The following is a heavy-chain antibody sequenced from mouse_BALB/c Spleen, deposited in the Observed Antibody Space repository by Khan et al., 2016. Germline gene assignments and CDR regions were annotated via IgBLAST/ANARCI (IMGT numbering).Heavy chain of an antibody. Sequence: QVRLQQSGAELAKPGASVKMSCKASGYTFTSYWMHWVKQRPGQGLEWIGYINPSTGYTEYTQKFKDKATLTADKSCSTAYMQLSSLTSEDSAVYDCATSYYYGSSYYAMDYWGQGTSVTVSS. J-gene: IGHJ4*01. CDR2: INPSTGYT. V-gene: IGHV1-7*01. D-gene: IGHD1-1*01. CDR1: GYTFTSYW. CDR3: ATSYYYGSSYYAMDY.